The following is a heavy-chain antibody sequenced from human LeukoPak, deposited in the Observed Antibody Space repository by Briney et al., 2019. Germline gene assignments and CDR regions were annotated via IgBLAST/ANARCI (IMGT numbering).Heavy chain of an antibody. V-gene: IGHV1-2*02. J-gene: IGHJ4*02. CDR2: INPNSGGT. CDR3: ARADSRSWYRGPGY. D-gene: IGHD6-13*01. CDR1: GYTFTGYY. Sequence: ASVKVSCKASGYTFTGYYMHWVRQAPGQGLEWMGWINPNSGGTNYAQKFQGRVTMTRDTSISTAYMELSRLRSDDTAVYYCARADSRSWYRGPGYWGQGTLVTVSS.